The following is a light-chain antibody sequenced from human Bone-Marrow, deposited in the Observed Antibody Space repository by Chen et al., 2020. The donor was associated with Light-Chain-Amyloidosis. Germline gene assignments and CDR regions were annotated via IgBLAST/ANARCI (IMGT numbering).Light chain of an antibody. CDR3: MQALHTPYT. CDR2: LGS. J-gene: IGKJ2*01. Sequence: DIVMTQSPLSLPVTPGEPASISCRSSQSLLHSNGYNYLDWYLQKPWQSPQLLIYLGSNRASGVPDRFSGSGSGTDFTLRISRVEAEDVGVYYCMQALHTPYTFGQGTKLEIK. V-gene: IGKV2-28*01. CDR1: QSLLHSNGYNY.